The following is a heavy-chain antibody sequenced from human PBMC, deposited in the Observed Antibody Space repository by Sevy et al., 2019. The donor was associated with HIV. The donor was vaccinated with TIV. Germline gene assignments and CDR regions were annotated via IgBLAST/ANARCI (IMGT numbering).Heavy chain of an antibody. D-gene: IGHD2-21*02. CDR1: GFTFSIYA. V-gene: IGHV3-23*01. CDR2: EAGSGGST. Sequence: GGSLRLSCAASGFTFSIYAMNWVRQAPGKGLEWVLGEAGSGGSTYHADSVKGRFTISRDDSKSTLYLQMNSLRAEDTAVYYCAKDLGDPVAFDIWGQGTMVTVSS. CDR3: AKDLGDPVAFDI. J-gene: IGHJ3*02.